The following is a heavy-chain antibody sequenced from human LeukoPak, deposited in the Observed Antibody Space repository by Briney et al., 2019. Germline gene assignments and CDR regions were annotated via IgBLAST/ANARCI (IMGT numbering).Heavy chain of an antibody. J-gene: IGHJ4*02. CDR2: IYPNNGAT. CDR1: GYTFSGTGWY. D-gene: IGHD3-10*01. V-gene: IGHV1-2*02. Sequence: GASVKVSCKASGYTFSGTGWYLYWLRQAPGQGLECMGWIYPNNGATGYAQKFQGRVAMTRDTSIGTAYMELSRLRPDDTAVYYCARDGPAQMVDFDYWGQGTLVTVSS. CDR3: ARDGPAQMVDFDY.